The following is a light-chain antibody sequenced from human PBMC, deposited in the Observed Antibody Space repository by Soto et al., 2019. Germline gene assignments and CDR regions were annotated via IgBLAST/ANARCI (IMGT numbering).Light chain of an antibody. J-gene: IGLJ2*01. V-gene: IGLV2-14*01. CDR1: SSDVGGFNY. CDR2: DVS. Sequence: QSVLTQPASVSGSPGQSITISCTGTSSDVGGFNYVSWYLQHPGKAPKLMIYDVSYRPSGVSTRFSGSKSGNTASLTISGLQAEDEADYYCSSHTTSSTLVVFGGGTKLTVL. CDR3: SSHTTSSTLVV.